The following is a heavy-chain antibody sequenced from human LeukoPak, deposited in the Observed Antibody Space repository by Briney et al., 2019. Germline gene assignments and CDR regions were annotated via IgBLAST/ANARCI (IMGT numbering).Heavy chain of an antibody. CDR3: ARASPYYMDV. J-gene: IGHJ6*03. CDR1: GGSISSGSYY. V-gene: IGHV4-39*07. Sequence: PSETLSLTCTVSGGSISSGSYYWSWIRQPPGKGLEWIGEINHSGSTNYNPSLKSRVTISVDTSKNQFSLKLSSVTAADTAVYYCARASPYYMDVWGKGTTVTVSS. CDR2: INHSGST.